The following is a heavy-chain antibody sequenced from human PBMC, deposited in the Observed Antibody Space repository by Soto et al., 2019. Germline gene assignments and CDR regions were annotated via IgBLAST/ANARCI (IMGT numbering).Heavy chain of an antibody. J-gene: IGHJ4*01. CDR1: GGSVSSGSYY. CDR2: INNRGNT. D-gene: IGHD3-22*01. CDR3: ARARCLYQDSTGYSTPFDS. Sequence: SETLSLTCAVSGGSVSSGSYYWNWVRQPPGKGLEWIGYINNRGNTNYNPFLKSRVTMSKDMSKNQFSLRLTSLTAADTAMYSCARARCLYQDSTGYSTPFDSWGHGILVTVSS. V-gene: IGHV4-61*01.